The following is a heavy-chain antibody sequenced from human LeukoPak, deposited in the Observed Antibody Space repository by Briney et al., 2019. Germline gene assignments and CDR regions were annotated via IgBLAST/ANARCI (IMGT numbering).Heavy chain of an antibody. CDR1: GLTFSSDA. CDR3: AREGEYSYGN. V-gene: IGHV3-23*01. CDR2: ISGSGGST. D-gene: IGHD5-18*01. Sequence: GGSLRLSCAASGLTFSSDAMSRVRQAPGQEMEWVSAISGSGGSTYYADSVKGRFTISRDNSKNTLYLQMNSLRAEDTAVYYCAREGEYSYGNWGQGTLVTVSS. J-gene: IGHJ4*02.